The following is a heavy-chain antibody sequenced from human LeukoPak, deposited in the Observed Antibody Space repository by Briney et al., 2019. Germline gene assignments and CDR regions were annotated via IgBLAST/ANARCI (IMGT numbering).Heavy chain of an antibody. V-gene: IGHV3-48*01. J-gene: IGHJ3*02. Sequence: GGSLRLSCAASGFTFSSYSMNWVRQAPGKGLEWVSYISSSSSTIYYADSVKGRFTISRDNAKNSLYLQMNSLRAEDTAVYYCARASGYSASGDAFDIWGQGTMVTVSS. CDR2: ISSSSSTI. CDR1: GFTFSSYS. D-gene: IGHD5-12*01. CDR3: ARASGYSASGDAFDI.